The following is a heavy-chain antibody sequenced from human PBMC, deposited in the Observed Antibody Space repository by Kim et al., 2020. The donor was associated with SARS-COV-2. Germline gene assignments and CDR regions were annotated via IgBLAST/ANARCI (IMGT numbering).Heavy chain of an antibody. D-gene: IGHD4-17*01. CDR2: ISAYNGNT. J-gene: IGHJ4*02. Sequence: ASVKVSCKASGYTFTSYGISWVRQAPGQGLEWMGWISAYNGNTNYAQKLQGRVTMTTDTSTSTAYMELRSLRSDDTAVYYCAREMYGDLEYYFDYWGQGTLVTVSS. CDR3: AREMYGDLEYYFDY. V-gene: IGHV1-18*01. CDR1: GYTFTSYG.